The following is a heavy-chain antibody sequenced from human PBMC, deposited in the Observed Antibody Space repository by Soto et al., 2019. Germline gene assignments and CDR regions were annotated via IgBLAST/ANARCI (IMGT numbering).Heavy chain of an antibody. CDR1: GYTFSDYY. CDR2: IDTSGTKI. CDR3: SSHYDMWSGYLSPVDY. D-gene: IGHD3-3*01. J-gene: IGHJ4*02. V-gene: IGHV3-11*01. Sequence: QVQLVESGGDLVKPGGSLRLSCAASGYTFSDYYMSWIRQAPGKGLEWISYIDTSGTKIYYADSVKGRFTITRDNAKNVLYLEMNSLRDEDTAVYYCSSHYDMWSGYLSPVDYWGQGTLVTVSS.